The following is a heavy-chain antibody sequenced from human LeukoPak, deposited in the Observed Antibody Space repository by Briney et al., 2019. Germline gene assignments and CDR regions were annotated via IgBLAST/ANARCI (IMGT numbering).Heavy chain of an antibody. CDR3: VVAAFDY. CDR1: GFTFSSYA. D-gene: IGHD6-13*01. Sequence: GGSLRLSYAASGFTFSSYAMHWVRQAPGKGLEWVAVISYDGSNKYYADSVKGRFTISRDNSKNTLYLQMNSLRAEDTAVYYCVVAAFDYWGQGTPVTVSS. CDR2: ISYDGSNK. J-gene: IGHJ4*02. V-gene: IGHV3-30-3*01.